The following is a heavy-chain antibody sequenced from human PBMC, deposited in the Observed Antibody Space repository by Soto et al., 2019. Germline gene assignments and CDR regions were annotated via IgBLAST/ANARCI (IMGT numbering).Heavy chain of an antibody. CDR2: INHSGST. D-gene: IGHD2-2*01. V-gene: IGHV4-34*01. Sequence: SETLSLTCAVYGGSFSGYYWSWIRQPPGKGLEWIGEINHSGSTNYNPSLKSRVTISVDTSKNQFSLKLSSVTAADTAVYYCSRREVPAPTGWLDPWGQGTLVPVSS. J-gene: IGHJ5*02. CDR3: SRREVPAPTGWLDP. CDR1: GGSFSGYY.